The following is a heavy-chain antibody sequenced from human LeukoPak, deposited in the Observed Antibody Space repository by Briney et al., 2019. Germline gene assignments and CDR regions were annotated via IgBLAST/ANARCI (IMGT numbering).Heavy chain of an antibody. J-gene: IGHJ4*02. V-gene: IGHV3-7*02. Sequence: GGSLRLSCEASGFRLDNYWMTWVRQAPGKGLEWVADINEDGSKIYSLDSVKGRFTISRDNAKNSLSLQLNTLRAEDTALYYCATLPTWGQGTLVTVSS. CDR3: ATLPT. D-gene: IGHD4-17*01. CDR2: INEDGSKI. CDR1: GFRLDNYW.